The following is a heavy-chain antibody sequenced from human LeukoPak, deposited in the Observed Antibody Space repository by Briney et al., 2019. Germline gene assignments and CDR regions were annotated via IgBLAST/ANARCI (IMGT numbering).Heavy chain of an antibody. CDR2: ISGSGGST. CDR1: GFTFSSYA. V-gene: IGHV3-23*01. D-gene: IGHD3-22*01. J-gene: IGHJ4*02. Sequence: GGSLRLSCAASGFTFSSYAMSWVRQAPGKGLEWVSAISGSGGSTYYADSVKGRFTISRDNSKNTLYLQMNSLRAEDTAVYYCAKFGYDYYDSSGYYYGGDWGQGTLVTVSS. CDR3: AKFGYDYYDSSGYYYGGD.